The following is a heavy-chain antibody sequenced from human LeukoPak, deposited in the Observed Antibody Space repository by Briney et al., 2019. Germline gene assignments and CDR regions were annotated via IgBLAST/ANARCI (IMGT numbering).Heavy chain of an antibody. CDR2: INHSGST. V-gene: IGHV4-34*01. CDR3: ASLNYDILTGYYTGWFDP. J-gene: IGHJ5*02. Sequence: SETLSLTCAVYGESFSGYYWSWIRQPPGKGLEWIGEINHSGSTNYNPSLKSRVTISVDTSKNQFSLKLSSVTAADTAVYYCASLNYDILTGYYTGWFDPWGQGTLVTVSS. CDR1: GESFSGYY. D-gene: IGHD3-9*01.